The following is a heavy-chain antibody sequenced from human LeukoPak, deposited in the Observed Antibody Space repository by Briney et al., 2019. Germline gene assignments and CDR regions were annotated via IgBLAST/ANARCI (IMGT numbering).Heavy chain of an antibody. D-gene: IGHD3-22*01. Sequence: SETLSHTSIEPGGSISSYYWSWVRQPPGKGLEWIGYIYYSGSTNYNTSLKSRVTISADTSKNQFSLKLSSVTAADTAVYYCARVLSSGYYFLGGSGFDYWGQGTLVTVSS. J-gene: IGHJ4*02. CDR2: IYYSGST. CDR3: ARVLSSGYYFLGGSGFDY. V-gene: IGHV4-59*01. CDR1: GGSISSYY.